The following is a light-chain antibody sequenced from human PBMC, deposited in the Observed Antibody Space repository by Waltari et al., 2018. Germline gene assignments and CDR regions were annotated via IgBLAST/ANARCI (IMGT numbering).Light chain of an antibody. V-gene: IGKV1-5*03. Sequence: DIQMTQSPSTLSASVGDRVTITCRASQNLNNWLTWYQQKPGKDPKLLIYTASTLQSGVPSRFSGSASGTEFTLTIDSLQPDDFATYYCQQYNTYPRTFGQGTKVEIK. CDR2: TAS. CDR3: QQYNTYPRT. CDR1: QNLNNW. J-gene: IGKJ1*01.